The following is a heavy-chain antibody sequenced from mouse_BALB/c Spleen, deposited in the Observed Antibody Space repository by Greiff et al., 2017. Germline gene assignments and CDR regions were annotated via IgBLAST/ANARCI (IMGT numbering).Heavy chain of an antibody. CDR3: ARGGTTYYFDY. CDR1: GFTFSSYG. D-gene: IGHD1-1*01. V-gene: IGHV5-6-3*01. J-gene: IGHJ2*01. CDR2: INSNGGST. Sequence: VQLKESGGGLVQPGGSLKLSCAASGFTFSSYGMSWVRQTPDKRLELVATINSNGGSTYYPDSVKGRFTISRDNAKNTLYLQMSSLKSEDTAMYYCARGGTTYYFDYWGQGTTLTVSS.